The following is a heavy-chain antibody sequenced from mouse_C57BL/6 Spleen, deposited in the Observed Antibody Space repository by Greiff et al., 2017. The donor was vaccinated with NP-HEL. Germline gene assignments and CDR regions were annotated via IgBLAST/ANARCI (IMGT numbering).Heavy chain of an antibody. Sequence: EVKVEESGGGLVQPGGSMKLSCAASGFTFSDAWMDWVRQSPEKGLEWVAEIRNKANNHATYYAESVKGRFTISRDDSKSSVYLQMNSSRAQDTLIYYCTPNIYNMYYAFESRGPSTTLTLSS. D-gene: IGHD1-1*01. CDR3: TPNIYNMYYAFES. V-gene: IGHV6-6*01. J-gene: IGHJ2*01. CDR2: IRNKANNHAT. CDR1: GFTFSDAW.